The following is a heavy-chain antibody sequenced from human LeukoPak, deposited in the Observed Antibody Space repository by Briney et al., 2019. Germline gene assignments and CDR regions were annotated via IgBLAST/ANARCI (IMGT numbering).Heavy chain of an antibody. J-gene: IGHJ3*02. D-gene: IGHD3-22*01. CDR1: GYTFTSYD. CDR2: MNPNSGNT. V-gene: IGHV1-8*01. Sequence: ASVKVSCKASGYTFTSYDINWVRQATGQGLEWMGWMNPNSGNTGYAQKFQGRVTMTRNTSISTAYMELSSLRSEDTAVYYCAKDPPTMIVVGGADAFDIWGQGTMVTVSS. CDR3: AKDPPTMIVVGGADAFDI.